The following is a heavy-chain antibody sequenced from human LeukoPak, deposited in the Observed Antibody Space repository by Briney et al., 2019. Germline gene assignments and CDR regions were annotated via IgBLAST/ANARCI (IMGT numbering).Heavy chain of an antibody. Sequence: GASVKVSCKASGYTFTAYYIQWVRQAPGQGLEWMGYISPNSGGTNYAQKFQGRVSMTRDTSISTAYMELSRLRSDDTAVYYCARSMGYCSGGSCYSVGYFQHWGQGTLVTVSS. CDR1: GYTFTAYY. D-gene: IGHD2-15*01. CDR2: ISPNSGGT. CDR3: ARSMGYCSGGSCYSVGYFQH. J-gene: IGHJ1*01. V-gene: IGHV1-2*02.